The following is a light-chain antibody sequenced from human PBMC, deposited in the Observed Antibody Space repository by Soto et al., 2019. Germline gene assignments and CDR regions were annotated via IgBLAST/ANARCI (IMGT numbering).Light chain of an antibody. Sequence: DIQMTQSPSTLSASVGDRVTITCRASQSISVWLAWYQQKPGKAPNLLISDASNLESGVPSRFGGGGSGTEFTLTISSLQPDDFATYYCQQYNTYWTFGPGTKVDIK. V-gene: IGKV1-5*01. CDR1: QSISVW. CDR2: DAS. J-gene: IGKJ1*01. CDR3: QQYNTYWT.